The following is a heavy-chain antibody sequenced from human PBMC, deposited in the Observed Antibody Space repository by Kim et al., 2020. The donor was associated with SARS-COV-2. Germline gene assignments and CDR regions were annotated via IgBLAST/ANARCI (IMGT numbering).Heavy chain of an antibody. CDR2: INHSGST. J-gene: IGHJ4*01. CDR1: GGSFSGYY. Sequence: SETLSLTCAVYGGSFSGYYWSWIRQPPGKGLEYIGEINHSGSTNYNPSLKSRVTISVDTSKNQFSLKLRSVTAADTAVYYCARDHRCSGGNCYSDSFDSWGHGPLVTVSS. CDR3: ARDHRCSGGNCYSDSFDS. D-gene: IGHD2-15*01. V-gene: IGHV4-34*01.